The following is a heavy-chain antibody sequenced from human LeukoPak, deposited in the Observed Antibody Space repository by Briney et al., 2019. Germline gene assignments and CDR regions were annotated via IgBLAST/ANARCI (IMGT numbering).Heavy chain of an antibody. V-gene: IGHV1-46*01. Sequence: ASVKVSCKASGYTFTSYYMHWVRQAPGQGLEWMGIINPSGGSTSYAQKFQGRVTMTRVTSTSTVYMELSSLRSEDTAVYYCARDMGVVPAAMRYFDYWGQGTLVTVSS. CDR3: ARDMGVVPAAMRYFDY. D-gene: IGHD2-2*01. CDR1: GYTFTSYY. CDR2: INPSGGST. J-gene: IGHJ4*02.